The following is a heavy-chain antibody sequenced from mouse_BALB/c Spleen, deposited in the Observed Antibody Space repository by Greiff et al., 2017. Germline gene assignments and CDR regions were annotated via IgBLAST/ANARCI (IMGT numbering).Heavy chain of an antibody. V-gene: IGHV2-6-7*01. CDR2: IWGDGST. J-gene: IGHJ4*01. Sequence: VQLVESGPGLVAPSQSLSITCTVSGFSLTGYGVNWVRQPPGKGLEWLGMIWGDGSTDYNSALKSRLSISKDNSKSQVFLKMNSLQTDDTARYYCARGAPGSRRYYAMDYWGQGTSVTVSS. CDR3: ARGAPGSRRYYAMDY. D-gene: IGHD1-1*01. CDR1: GFSLTGYG.